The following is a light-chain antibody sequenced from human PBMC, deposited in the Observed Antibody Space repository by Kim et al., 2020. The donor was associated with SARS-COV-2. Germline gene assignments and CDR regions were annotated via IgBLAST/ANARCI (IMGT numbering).Light chain of an antibody. V-gene: IGLV3-25*03. Sequence: SYELTQPPSVSVSPGQTARITCAGDAFPKKYAHWYQQKPGQAPLLVIYNDNDRPSGIPERFSGSISGTTATLTISGVEAVDEADYSCQSADSSGTCVFFG. CDR3: QSADSSGTCVF. CDR2: NDN. CDR1: AFPKKY. J-gene: IGLJ1*01.